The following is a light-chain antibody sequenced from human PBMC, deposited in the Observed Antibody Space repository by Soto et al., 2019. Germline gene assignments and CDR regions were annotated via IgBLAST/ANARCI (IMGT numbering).Light chain of an antibody. Sequence: DSQMTQSPSSLSASVGDRVTITCRASQAIYNYLALYQQKPGKVPTLLISAASTLQSGFPSRFSGSGSGTDFTLTISSLQPDDVATYYCQKFSAVPTFGGGTKV. CDR3: QKFSAVPT. CDR1: QAIYNY. V-gene: IGKV1-27*01. CDR2: AAS. J-gene: IGKJ4*01.